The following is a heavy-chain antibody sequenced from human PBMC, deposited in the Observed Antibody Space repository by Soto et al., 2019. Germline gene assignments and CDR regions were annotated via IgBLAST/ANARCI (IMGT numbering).Heavy chain of an antibody. CDR2: IIPIFGTA. D-gene: IGHD2-2*01. CDR3: ARGGVVPAAKYYYYYYGMDV. Sequence: SVKVSCKASGGTFSSYAISWVRQAPGQGLEWMGGIIPIFGTANYAQKFQGRVTITADESTSTAYMELSSLRSEDTAVYYCARGGVVPAAKYYYYYYGMDVWGQGTTVTVSS. J-gene: IGHJ6*02. CDR1: GGTFSSYA. V-gene: IGHV1-69*13.